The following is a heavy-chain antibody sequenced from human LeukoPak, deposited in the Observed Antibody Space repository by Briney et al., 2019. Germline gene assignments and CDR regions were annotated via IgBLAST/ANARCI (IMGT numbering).Heavy chain of an antibody. CDR2: IYYSGST. CDR1: GGFISSSSYY. V-gene: IGHV4-39*07. J-gene: IGHJ5*02. CDR3: AREMVIVGATYNWFDP. D-gene: IGHD1-26*01. Sequence: SETLSLTCTVSGGFISSSSYYWGWIRQPPGKGLEWIGSIYYSGSTYYNPSLKSRVTISVDTSKNQFSLKLSSVTAADTAVYYCAREMVIVGATYNWFDPWGQGTLVTVSS.